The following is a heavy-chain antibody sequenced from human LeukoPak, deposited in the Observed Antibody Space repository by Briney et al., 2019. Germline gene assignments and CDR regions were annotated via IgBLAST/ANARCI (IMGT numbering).Heavy chain of an antibody. Sequence: GGSLRLSCVASGFTFSSPAMSWVRQAPGKGLEWVSGISGSGTNTYYADSVKGRFTISRDNSKNSLYLQMNSLRTEDTALYYCSIASVGSNNFFDYWGQGTLVTVSS. V-gene: IGHV3-23*01. CDR3: SIASVGSNNFFDY. CDR1: GFTFSSPA. D-gene: IGHD1-26*01. J-gene: IGHJ4*02. CDR2: ISGSGTNT.